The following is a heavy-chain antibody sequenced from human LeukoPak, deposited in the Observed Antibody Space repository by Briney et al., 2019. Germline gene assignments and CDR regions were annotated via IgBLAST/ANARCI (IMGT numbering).Heavy chain of an antibody. J-gene: IGHJ6*02. Sequence: GGSLRLSCAASGFSLSGYWMHWVRQAPRQELVWVSRMSSEGSGTTYADSVKGRFTISRDNAKNTLYLQMNSLRAEDAALYYCTRVQAGRSGLMDVWGRGTTVTVS. CDR3: TRVQAGRSGLMDV. CDR2: MSSEGSGT. V-gene: IGHV3-74*01. D-gene: IGHD2-8*02. CDR1: GFSLSGYW.